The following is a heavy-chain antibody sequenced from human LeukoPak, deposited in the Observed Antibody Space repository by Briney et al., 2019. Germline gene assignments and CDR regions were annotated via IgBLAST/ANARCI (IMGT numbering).Heavy chain of an antibody. CDR2: TFSEGTT. D-gene: IGHD2-2*01. CDR1: GFPVYSNY. J-gene: IGHJ4*02. CDR3: ARASTIGVFFAL. Sequence: GGALRLLCAASGFPVYSNYARGVRQAPGEGRECVPVTFSEGTTVYADSVKRRFTITRDNSKNRLFLQMNTLRPEDTAVYYCARASTIGVFFALGGGGTPVTVSS. V-gene: IGHV3-53*01.